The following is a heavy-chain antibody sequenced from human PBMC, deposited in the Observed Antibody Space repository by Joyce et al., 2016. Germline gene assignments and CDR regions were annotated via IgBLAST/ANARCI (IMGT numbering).Heavy chain of an antibody. J-gene: IGHJ4*01. Sequence: QVKLVESGGGAVQPGRSLRLSCAASGFTFSSNGMHWVRPAPGKGLEWVAVISYDGSNKYYADSVKGRFTISRDNSRNTLSLQMNSLRTEDTGVYYCAKEDDSIWGSPSYFDSWGQGTLVTVSS. V-gene: IGHV3-30*18. CDR3: AKEDDSIWGSPSYFDS. D-gene: IGHD3-16*01. CDR2: ISYDGSNK. CDR1: GFTFSSNG.